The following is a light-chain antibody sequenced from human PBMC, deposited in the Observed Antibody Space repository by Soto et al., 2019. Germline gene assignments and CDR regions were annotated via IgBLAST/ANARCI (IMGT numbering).Light chain of an antibody. Sequence: QSVLTQPPSVSGAPGQRVTISCSGSSSNIGAGYDVHWYQQLPGTAPKLLIYYNINRPSGVPDRFSGSKSGTSASLAITGLQAEDEADYYCQSYDSSLSGSVFGGGTTLTVL. V-gene: IGLV1-40*01. CDR3: QSYDSSLSGSV. J-gene: IGLJ2*01. CDR1: SSNIGAGYD. CDR2: YNI.